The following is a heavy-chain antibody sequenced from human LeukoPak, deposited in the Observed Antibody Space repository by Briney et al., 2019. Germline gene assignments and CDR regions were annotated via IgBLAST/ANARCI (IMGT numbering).Heavy chain of an antibody. CDR1: GFTFSSYA. CDR2: ISYDGSNK. Sequence: PGGSLRLSCAASGFTFSSYAMHWVRQAPGKGLEWVAVISYDGSNKYYADSVKGRFTISRDNSKNTLYLQMNSLRAEDTAVYHCAREGAATDAFDIWGQGTMVTVSS. D-gene: IGHD6-13*01. CDR3: AREGAATDAFDI. J-gene: IGHJ3*02. V-gene: IGHV3-30-3*01.